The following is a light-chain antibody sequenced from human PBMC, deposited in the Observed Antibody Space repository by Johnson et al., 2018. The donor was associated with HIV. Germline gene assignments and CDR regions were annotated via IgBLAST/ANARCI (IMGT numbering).Light chain of an antibody. CDR3: GTWDSSLSVYV. CDR1: SFNIGINF. Sequence: SVLTQPPSVSAAPGQKVTISCSGSSFNIGINFVSWYQQLPGTAPKLLICETNKRPSGIPNRFSGSKSGTSATLGITGLQTGDEADYYCGTWDSSLSVYVLGTGTKGT. CDR2: ETN. V-gene: IGLV1-51*02. J-gene: IGLJ1*01.